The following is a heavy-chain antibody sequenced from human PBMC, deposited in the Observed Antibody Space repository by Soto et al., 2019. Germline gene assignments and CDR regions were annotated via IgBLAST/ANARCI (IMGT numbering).Heavy chain of an antibody. CDR1: GFTFNSYG. D-gene: IGHD5-12*01. CDR2: ISYDGRNT. Sequence: QVQLVESGGGVVQPGRSLRLSCAASGFTFNSYGMHWVRQAPGKGLEWVALISYDGRNTYYADSVKGRFTVSRDNSKNTLSLQMTSLRAEDTAVYYCAKGRSRYSDYDLDYWGQGTLVTVSS. V-gene: IGHV3-33*06. CDR3: AKGRSRYSDYDLDY. J-gene: IGHJ4*02.